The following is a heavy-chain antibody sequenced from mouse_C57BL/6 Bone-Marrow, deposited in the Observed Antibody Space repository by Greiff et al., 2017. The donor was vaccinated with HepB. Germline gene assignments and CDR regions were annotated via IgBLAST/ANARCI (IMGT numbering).Heavy chain of an antibody. CDR2: IDPENGDT. D-gene: IGHD1-1*01. CDR3: TRATTVVRYFDV. V-gene: IGHV14-4*01. Sequence: EVQLQQSGAELVRPGASVKLSCTASGFNIKDDYMHWVKQRPEQGLEWIGWIDPENGDTEYASKFQGKATITADTSSNTAYLQLSSLTSEDTAVYYCTRATTVVRYFDVWGTGTTVTVSS. CDR1: GFNIKDDY. J-gene: IGHJ1*03.